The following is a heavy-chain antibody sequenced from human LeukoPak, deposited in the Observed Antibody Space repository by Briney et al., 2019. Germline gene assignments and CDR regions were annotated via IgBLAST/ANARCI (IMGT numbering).Heavy chain of an antibody. CDR2: IYTSGST. D-gene: IGHD2-15*01. J-gene: IGHJ6*03. V-gene: IGHV4-4*07. CDR1: GGSISSYY. CDR3: ARDLSLPLRGNRYCSGGSCYSLAYYYYMDV. Sequence: SEALSLTCTVSGGSISSYYWGWIRQPAGKGLEWIGRIYTSGSTNYNPSLKSRVTMSVDTSKNQFSLKLSSVTAADTAVYYCARDLSLPLRGNRYCSGGSCYSLAYYYYMDVWGKGTTVTISS.